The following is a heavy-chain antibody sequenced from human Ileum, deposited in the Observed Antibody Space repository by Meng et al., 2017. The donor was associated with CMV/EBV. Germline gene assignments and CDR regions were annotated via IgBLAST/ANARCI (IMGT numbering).Heavy chain of an antibody. CDR3: TTGSAYSPPGQFHQ. Sequence: AVSGGSISRATWWTWVRQTPGKGLEWIGEVYRGGNAMYNPSLQSRLTISVDDSTNQVSLRLRSVTAADTAMYYCTTGSAYSPPGQFHQWGQGTLVTVS. D-gene: IGHD3-22*01. J-gene: IGHJ4*02. CDR2: VYRGGNA. V-gene: IGHV4-4*02. CDR1: GGSISRATW.